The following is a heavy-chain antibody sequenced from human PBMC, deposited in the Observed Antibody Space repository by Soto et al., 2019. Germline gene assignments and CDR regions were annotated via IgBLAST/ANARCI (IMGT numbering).Heavy chain of an antibody. J-gene: IGHJ6*02. D-gene: IGHD2-2*01. CDR3: AREWDDCSSTSCYGGSDYRMDV. CDR2: ISAYNGNT. Sequence: QVQLVQSGAEVKKPGASVKVSCKASGYTFTSYGISWVRQAPGQGLEWMGWISAYNGNTNYAQKLQGRVTMTTDTSTSTAYMELRSLRSDDTAVYYCAREWDDCSSTSCYGGSDYRMDVWVQGTTVTVSS. V-gene: IGHV1-18*01. CDR1: GYTFTSYG.